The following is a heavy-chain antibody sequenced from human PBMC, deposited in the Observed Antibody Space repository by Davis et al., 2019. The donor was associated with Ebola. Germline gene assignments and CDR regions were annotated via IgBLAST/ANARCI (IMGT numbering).Heavy chain of an antibody. D-gene: IGHD3-3*01. Sequence: ASVKVSCKASGYTFTGYYMHWVRQAPGQGLDWMGRIDPNSGGTNYAQKFQGRVTMTTDTSTSTAYMELRSLRSDDTAVYYCAREVFVVVTSEGPYYYYYGMDVWGQGTTVTVSS. CDR3: AREVFVVVTSEGPYYYYYGMDV. V-gene: IGHV1-2*06. CDR2: IDPNSGGT. J-gene: IGHJ6*02. CDR1: GYTFTGYY.